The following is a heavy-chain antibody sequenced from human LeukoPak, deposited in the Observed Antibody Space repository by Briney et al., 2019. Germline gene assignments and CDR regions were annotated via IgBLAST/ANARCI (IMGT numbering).Heavy chain of an antibody. J-gene: IGHJ3*02. V-gene: IGHV1-18*01. D-gene: IGHD3-9*01. CDR1: GYTFSSYG. CDR3: AREGAYIDWPPAPDI. CDR2: ISGYNALT. Sequence: ASVKVSCKASGYTFSSYGISWVRQAPGQGFEWMGWISGYNALTETAQKVQGRLTLTTDTSTTTAYMELRTLRSDDTAVYYCAREGAYIDWPPAPDIWGQGTMVTVS.